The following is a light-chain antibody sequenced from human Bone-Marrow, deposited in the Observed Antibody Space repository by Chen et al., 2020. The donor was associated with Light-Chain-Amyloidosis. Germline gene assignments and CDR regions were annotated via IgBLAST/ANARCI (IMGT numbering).Light chain of an antibody. V-gene: IGLV3-25*03. CDR3: QSADSSGTYEVI. Sequence: SYELTQPPSLSVSPGQTARITCSGDDLPTKYAYWYRQKPGQAPVLVIHRDTERPSGISERCSGSSSGTTATLTISGVQAEDEADYHCQSADSSGTYEVIFGGGTKLTVL. CDR1: DLPTKY. CDR2: RDT. J-gene: IGLJ2*01.